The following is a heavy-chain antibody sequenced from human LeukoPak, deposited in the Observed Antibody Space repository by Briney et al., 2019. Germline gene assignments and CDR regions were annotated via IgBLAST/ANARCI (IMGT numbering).Heavy chain of an antibody. V-gene: IGHV3-30*04. CDR1: GFTFSSYA. CDR2: ISYVGSNK. CDR3: ARDPEHYYDSSGYYYGSYFDY. Sequence: GGSLRLSCAASGFTFSSYAMHWVRQAPGKGLEWVAVISYVGSNKYYADSVKGRFTISRDNSKNTLYLQMNSLRAEDTAVYYCARDPEHYYDSSGYYYGSYFDYWGQGTLVTVSS. J-gene: IGHJ4*02. D-gene: IGHD3-22*01.